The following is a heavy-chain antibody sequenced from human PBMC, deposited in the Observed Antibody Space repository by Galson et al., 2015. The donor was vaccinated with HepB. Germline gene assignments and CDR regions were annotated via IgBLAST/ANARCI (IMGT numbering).Heavy chain of an antibody. J-gene: IGHJ4*02. Sequence: SVKVSCKASGYTFTGYYMHWVRQAPGQGLEWMGWINPNSGGTNYAQKFQGRITMTRDTSISTAYMELSRLRSDDTAVYYCAREFGEMATIELGYWGQGTLVTVSS. D-gene: IGHD5-24*01. CDR3: AREFGEMATIELGY. CDR1: GYTFTGYY. V-gene: IGHV1-2*02. CDR2: INPNSGGT.